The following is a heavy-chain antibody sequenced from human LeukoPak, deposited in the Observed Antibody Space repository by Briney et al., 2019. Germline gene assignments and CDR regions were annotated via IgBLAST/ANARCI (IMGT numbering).Heavy chain of an antibody. CDR1: GYAFTGYY. CDR3: ARGRKYTSGYRVTELGSGYSDY. J-gene: IGHJ4*02. V-gene: IGHV1-2*02. Sequence: RGASVKVSCKASGYAFTGYYMHWVRQAPGQGLEWMGWINPNSGGTNYAQKFQGRVTMTRDTSISTAYMELSRLRSDDTAVYYCARGRKYTSGYRVTELGSGYSDYWGQGTLVTVSS. D-gene: IGHD5-18*01. CDR2: INPNSGGT.